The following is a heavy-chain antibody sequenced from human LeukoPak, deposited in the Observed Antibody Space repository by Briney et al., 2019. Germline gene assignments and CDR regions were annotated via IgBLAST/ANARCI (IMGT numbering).Heavy chain of an antibody. CDR2: INPDGSTT. Sequence: PGGSLRLSCAASGFTLSSYWMHWVRQAPGKGPECVSRINPDGSTTKYADSVNGRFTISRDNAKNTLYLQMNSLRAEDTAVYYCARGVYGSATWFDPWGQGTQVTVSS. CDR1: GFTLSSYW. V-gene: IGHV3-74*03. J-gene: IGHJ5*02. CDR3: ARGVYGSATWFDP. D-gene: IGHD3-10*01.